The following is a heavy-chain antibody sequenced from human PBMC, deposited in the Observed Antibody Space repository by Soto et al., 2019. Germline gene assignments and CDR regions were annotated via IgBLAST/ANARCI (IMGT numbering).Heavy chain of an antibody. CDR1: GDTVSSNSVA. J-gene: IGHJ6*02. D-gene: IGHD2-15*01. CDR3: ARSEEDSDYYYYGMDV. CDR2: TYYRSRWYS. Sequence: SQTLSLTCVGSGDTVSSNSVAWNWVRQSPSRGLEWLGRTYYRSRWYSDYAVSVRSRIDINADTSKNQVSLQLNSVTPEDTTVYYCARSEEDSDYYYYGMDVWGQGTTVTVSS. V-gene: IGHV6-1*01.